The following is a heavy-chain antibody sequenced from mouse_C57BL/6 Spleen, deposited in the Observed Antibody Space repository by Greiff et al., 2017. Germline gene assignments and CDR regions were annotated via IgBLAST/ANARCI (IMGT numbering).Heavy chain of an antibody. Sequence: EVQVVESGGGLVQPGGSLSLSCAASGFTFTDYYMSWVRQPPGKALEWLGFIRNKANGYTREYSASVKVRFTISRDNSQSILYLQMNALRAEDSATYDGARYPHWDGGAFDYWGQGTTLTVSS. CDR2: IRNKANGYTR. CDR3: ARYPHWDGGAFDY. J-gene: IGHJ2*01. CDR1: GFTFTDYY. D-gene: IGHD4-1*01. V-gene: IGHV7-3*01.